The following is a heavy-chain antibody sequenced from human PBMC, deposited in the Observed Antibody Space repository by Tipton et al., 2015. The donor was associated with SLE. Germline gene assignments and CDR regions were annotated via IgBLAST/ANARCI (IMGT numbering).Heavy chain of an antibody. CDR3: ARQPPKRELRGFDL. D-gene: IGHD1-26*01. V-gene: IGHV4-59*11. Sequence: GLVKPSGTLSLTCTVSGGPISSHYWSWIRQPPGKGLEWIGYIYYSGSTNYNPSLKSRVTISVDTSKNQFSLKLSSLTAADTAVYYCARQPPKRELRGFDLWGSGTLVTVSS. J-gene: IGHJ2*01. CDR2: IYYSGST. CDR1: GGPISSHY.